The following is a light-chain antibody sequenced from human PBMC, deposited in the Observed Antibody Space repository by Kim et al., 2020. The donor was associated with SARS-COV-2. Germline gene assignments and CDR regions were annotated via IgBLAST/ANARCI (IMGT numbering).Light chain of an antibody. CDR2: EDA. CDR1: SGSVADNF. V-gene: IGLV6-57*04. J-gene: IGLJ3*02. CDR3: QSYDSSHLWV. Sequence: NFMLTQPHSVSESPGKTVTISCTRTSGSVADNFVQWYQLRPGRAPTTVIFEDAQRPAGVPDRFSGSIDSSSNSASLTISGLRTEDEADYYCQSYDSSHLWVLGGGTQLTVL.